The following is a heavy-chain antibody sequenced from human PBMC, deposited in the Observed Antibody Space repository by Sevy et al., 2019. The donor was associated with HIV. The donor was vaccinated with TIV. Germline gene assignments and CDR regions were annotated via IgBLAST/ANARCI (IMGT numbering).Heavy chain of an antibody. V-gene: IGHV1-69*13. CDR1: GGTFSSYA. D-gene: IGHD3-22*01. CDR2: IIPIFGTA. J-gene: IGHJ4*02. CDR3: ARDLTFYDSSGPIDY. Sequence: ASVKVSCKASGGTFSSYAISWVRQAPGQGLEWMGGIIPIFGTANYAQTFQGRVTITADESTSTAYMELSSLRSEDTAVYYCARDLTFYDSSGPIDYWGQGTLVTVSS.